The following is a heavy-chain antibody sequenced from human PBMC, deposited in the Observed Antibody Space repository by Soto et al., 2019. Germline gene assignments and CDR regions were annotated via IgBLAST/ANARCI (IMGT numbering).Heavy chain of an antibody. Sequence: QVQLVQPGAEVKKPGASVQVSCKASGYTFTSYDINWVRQATGQGLEWMGWMNPNSGNTGYAQKFQGRVTMTRNTSISTAYVELSSLRSVETAVYYCARGRVTVTTLVYWGQGTLGTVSS. CDR3: ARGRVTVTTLVY. V-gene: IGHV1-8*01. D-gene: IGHD4-17*01. CDR1: GYTFTSYD. CDR2: MNPNSGNT. J-gene: IGHJ4*02.